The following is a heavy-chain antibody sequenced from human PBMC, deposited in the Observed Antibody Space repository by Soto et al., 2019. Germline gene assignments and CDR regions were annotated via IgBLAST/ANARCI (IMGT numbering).Heavy chain of an antibody. D-gene: IGHD6-19*01. CDR2: IKKDGSET. CDR1: GFTFSAYW. J-gene: IGHJ4*02. CDR3: VAWSGWLSDY. V-gene: IGHV3-7*05. Sequence: EVQLVESGGGLVQPGGSLRLSCAASGFTFSAYWMNWVRLAPGKGLEWVANIKKDGSETNYLDSVKGRFTISRDNAKNSLFLQMNSLRAEDTAVYFCVAWSGWLSDYWGQGTQLTVSS.